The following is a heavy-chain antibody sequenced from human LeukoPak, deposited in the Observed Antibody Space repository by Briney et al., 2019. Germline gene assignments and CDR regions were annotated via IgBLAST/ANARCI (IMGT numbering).Heavy chain of an antibody. V-gene: IGHV3-23*01. J-gene: IGHJ6*03. Sequence: GGPLRLSCAASGFTFSSYATSWVRQAPGKGLEWVSAISGSGGSTYYADSVKGRFTISRDNSKNTLYLQMNSLRAEDTAVYYCAKGIPGYYYYYYMDVWGKGTTVTVSS. CDR3: AKGIPGYYYYYYMDV. CDR1: GFTFSSYA. CDR2: ISGSGGST.